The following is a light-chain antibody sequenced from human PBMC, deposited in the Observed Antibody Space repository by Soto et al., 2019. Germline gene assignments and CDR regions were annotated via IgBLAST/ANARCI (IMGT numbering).Light chain of an antibody. CDR3: QQYATSPRT. V-gene: IGKV3-20*01. CDR1: QSVSSSS. J-gene: IGKJ2*01. Sequence: EIVLTQSPGTLYWSPGERATLSCRASQSVSSSSLAWFQQRPGQAPRLVIYGASIRATGIPDRFSGSGSGTDFTLTISRLEPEDFAVYYCQQYATSPRTFGQGTKLEIK. CDR2: GAS.